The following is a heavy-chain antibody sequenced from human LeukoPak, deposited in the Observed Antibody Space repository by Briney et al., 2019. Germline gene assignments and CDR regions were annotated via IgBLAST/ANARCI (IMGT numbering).Heavy chain of an antibody. CDR1: GFTFSDYW. J-gene: IGHJ4*02. CDR2: IRQGGSEK. V-gene: IGHV3-7*01. CDR3: ARDIDRYYADY. Sequence: GGSLRLSCAASGFTFSDYWMSWVRQAPGRGLEWVVNIRQGGSEKHYVDSVKGRFIISRDNAKNSLYLQMNSLRAEDTALYYCARDIDRYYADYWGQGTLVTVSS. D-gene: IGHD3-3*01.